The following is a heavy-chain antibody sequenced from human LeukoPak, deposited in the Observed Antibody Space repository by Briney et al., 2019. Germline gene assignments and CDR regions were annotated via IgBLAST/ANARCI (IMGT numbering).Heavy chain of an antibody. J-gene: IGHJ4*02. V-gene: IGHV3-66*01. CDR1: GFTVSSNY. Sequence: PGGSLRLSCAASGFTVSSNYMSWVRQAPGKGLEWVSVIYSGGSTYYADSVKGRFTISRDNSKNTLYLQMNSLRAEDTAVYYCARENDILTGYYTGAPFDYWGQGTLVTVSS. D-gene: IGHD3-9*01. CDR2: IYSGGST. CDR3: ARENDILTGYYTGAPFDY.